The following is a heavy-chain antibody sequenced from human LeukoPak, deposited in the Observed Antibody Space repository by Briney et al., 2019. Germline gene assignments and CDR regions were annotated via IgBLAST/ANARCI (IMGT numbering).Heavy chain of an antibody. J-gene: IGHJ4*02. V-gene: IGHV3-33*01. Sequence: GGSLRLSCAASGFTFSNYGMHWVRQAPGKGLEWVAVIYDDGSKEYFADSVKGRFTISRGNSKNTVLLQMNSLRADDTAVFYCARDFKSGYVDSWGQGTLVTVSS. CDR2: IYDDGSKE. CDR3: ARDFKSGYVDS. CDR1: GFTFSNYG. D-gene: IGHD3-3*01.